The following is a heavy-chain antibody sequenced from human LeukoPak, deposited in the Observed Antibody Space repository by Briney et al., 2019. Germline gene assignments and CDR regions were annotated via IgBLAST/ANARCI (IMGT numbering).Heavy chain of an antibody. Sequence: PSETLSLTCTASGDSISNFYWSWIRQPPGKGLEWIGYTYYSGSTNYNPSLKSRVTISVDTSKNQFSLKLSSVTAADTAVYYCARGVVITFGGAADYWGQGTLVTVSS. D-gene: IGHD3-16*01. CDR1: GDSISNFY. J-gene: IGHJ4*02. V-gene: IGHV4-59*01. CDR2: TYYSGST. CDR3: ARGVVITFGGAADY.